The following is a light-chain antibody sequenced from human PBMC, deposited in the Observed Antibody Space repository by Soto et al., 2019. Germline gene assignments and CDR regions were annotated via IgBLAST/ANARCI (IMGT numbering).Light chain of an antibody. J-gene: IGLJ3*02. CDR2: EVV. CDR1: NSDVGGFNY. Sequence: QSALTQPASVSGSPGQSITISCTGTNSDVGGFNYVSWYRQHPGKAPKLMIFEVVNRPSGVSNRFSGSKSGNTASLSISGLQAEDEADYYCSSYTSTSTWVFGGGTKLTVL. CDR3: SSYTSTSTWV. V-gene: IGLV2-14*01.